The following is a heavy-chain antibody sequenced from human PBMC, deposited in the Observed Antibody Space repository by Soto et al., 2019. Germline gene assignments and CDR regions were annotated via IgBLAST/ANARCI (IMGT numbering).Heavy chain of an antibody. V-gene: IGHV4-59*08. CDR3: ARLRDYSNWLDP. J-gene: IGHJ5*02. Sequence: PSETLSLTCTVSGGSISSYYWSWIRQPPGKGLEWIGYIYYSGSTNYNPSLKSRVTISVDTSKNQFSLKLSSVTAADTAVYYCARLRDYSNWLDPWGQGTLVTVSS. CDR1: GGSISSYY. CDR2: IYYSGST. D-gene: IGHD3-10*01.